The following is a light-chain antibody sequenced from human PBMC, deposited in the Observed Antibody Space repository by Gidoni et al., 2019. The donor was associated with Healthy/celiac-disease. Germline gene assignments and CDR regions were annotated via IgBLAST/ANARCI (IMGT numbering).Light chain of an antibody. J-gene: IGLJ2*01. CDR3: QVWDSSTVV. CDR2: RDS. CDR1: NIGSKN. V-gene: IGLV3-9*01. Sequence: SYELTQPLSVSVALGQTARITCGGNNIGSKNVHGYQQKPGQAPVLVIYRDSNRPSGIPARFSCSNSGNTATLTISRAQAGDEADYYCQVWDSSTVVFGGGTKLTVL.